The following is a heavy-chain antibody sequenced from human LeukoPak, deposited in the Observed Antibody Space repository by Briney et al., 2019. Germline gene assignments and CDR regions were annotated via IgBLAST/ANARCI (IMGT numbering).Heavy chain of an antibody. Sequence: GASVKVSCKASGYTFTSYDINWVRQATGQGLEWMGWMNPNSGNTGYAQKFQGRVTMTRNTSISTAYMELSSLRSEDTAVYYCARVVDYGDIYYYGMDVWGQGTTVTVPS. CDR3: ARVVDYGDIYYYGMDV. CDR1: GYTFTSYD. V-gene: IGHV1-8*01. CDR2: MNPNSGNT. J-gene: IGHJ6*02. D-gene: IGHD4-17*01.